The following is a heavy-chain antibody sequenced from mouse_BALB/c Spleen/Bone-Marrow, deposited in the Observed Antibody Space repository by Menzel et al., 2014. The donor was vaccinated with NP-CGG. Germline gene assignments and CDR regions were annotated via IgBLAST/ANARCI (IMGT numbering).Heavy chain of an antibody. CDR3: ARNPYGNYAMDY. CDR1: GSSLTTYG. V-gene: IGHV2-6*02. D-gene: IGHD2-10*02. J-gene: IGHJ4*01. CDR2: IWSDGNT. Sequence: VKLVESGPGLVAPSQSLSITCTVSGSSLTTYGVHWVRQPPGKGLEWLVVIWSDGNTTYNSALKSRLSISKDNSKSQVFLKMNSLQTDDTAMYYCARNPYGNYAMDYWGQGTSVTVSS.